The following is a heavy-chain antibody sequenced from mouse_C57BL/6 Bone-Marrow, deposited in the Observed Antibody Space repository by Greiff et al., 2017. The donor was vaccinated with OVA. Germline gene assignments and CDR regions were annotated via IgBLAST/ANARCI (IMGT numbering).Heavy chain of an antibody. CDR1: GYTFTDYN. CDR2: INPNNGGT. D-gene: IGHD2-1*01. V-gene: IGHV1-18*01. CDR3: ARAIYYGNMYYFDY. Sequence: VQLQQSGPELVKPGASVKIPCKASGYTFTDYNMDWVQQSHGKSLEWIGDINPNNGGTIYNQKFKGKSTLTVDKSSSTAYMELRSLTSEDTAVYYCARAIYYGNMYYFDYWGQGTTLTVSS. J-gene: IGHJ2*01.